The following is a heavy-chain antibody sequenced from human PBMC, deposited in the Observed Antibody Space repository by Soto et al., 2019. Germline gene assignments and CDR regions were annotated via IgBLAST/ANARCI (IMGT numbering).Heavy chain of an antibody. J-gene: IGHJ6*02. D-gene: IGHD3-16*01. V-gene: IGHV4-39*01. CDR1: VGSISSSSYY. Sequence: SDTLSLTSTVSVGSISSSSYYWGWIRQPPGKGLEWIGSIYYSGYTYYNPSLKSRVTISVDTSKNQFSLKLSSVTAADTAVYYCARHNGPLYVGYYYDMDVWGQGTTVT. CDR3: ARHNGPLYVGYYYDMDV. CDR2: IYYSGYT.